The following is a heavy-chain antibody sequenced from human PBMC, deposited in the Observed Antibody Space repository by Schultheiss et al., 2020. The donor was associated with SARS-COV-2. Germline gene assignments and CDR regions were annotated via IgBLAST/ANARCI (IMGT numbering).Heavy chain of an antibody. D-gene: IGHD3-10*01. Sequence: SVKVSCKASGYTFTSYYMHWVRQAPGQGLEWMGGIIPIFGTANYAQKFQGRVTITADESTSTAYMELSSLRSEDTAVYYCARDRRAYYYGSGSSINWFDPWGQGTLVTVSS. V-gene: IGHV1-69*13. CDR2: IIPIFGTA. J-gene: IGHJ5*02. CDR3: ARDRRAYYYGSGSSINWFDP. CDR1: GYTFTSYY.